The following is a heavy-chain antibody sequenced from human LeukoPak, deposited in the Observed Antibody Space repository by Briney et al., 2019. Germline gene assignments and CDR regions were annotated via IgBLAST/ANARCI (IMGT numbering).Heavy chain of an antibody. Sequence: GGSLRLSCAASGFTFSSYSMNWVRQAPGKGLEWVSSIRSSSSYIYYADSVKGRFTISRDNAKNSLYLQMNSLRAEDTAVYYCAREGHYDYVWGSYRSGGGDYWGQGTLVTVFS. CDR3: AREGHYDYVWGSYRSGGGDY. CDR1: GFTFSSYS. J-gene: IGHJ4*02. D-gene: IGHD3-16*02. V-gene: IGHV3-21*01. CDR2: IRSSSSYI.